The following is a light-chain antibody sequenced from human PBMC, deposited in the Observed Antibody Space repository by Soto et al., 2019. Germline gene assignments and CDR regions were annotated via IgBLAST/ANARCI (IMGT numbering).Light chain of an antibody. CDR3: QQYNNWPGWT. CDR1: QSVSSN. V-gene: IGKV3-15*01. Sequence: EIVMTQSPATLSVSPGERATLSCRASQSVSSNLAWYQQKPGQAPRLLIYGASTRATGIPARFSGSGSGTEFTLTISSLQSEDVAVYYCQQYNNWPGWTFGQGTKLEIK. J-gene: IGKJ2*02. CDR2: GAS.